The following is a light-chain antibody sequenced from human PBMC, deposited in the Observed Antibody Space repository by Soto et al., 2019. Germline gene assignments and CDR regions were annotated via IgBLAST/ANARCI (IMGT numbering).Light chain of an antibody. CDR3: QQYQRYPPS. J-gene: IGKJ4*01. CDR2: GAT. V-gene: IGKV1-16*01. Sequence: DSQMTQSPSSLSASIGDRVTIICRASEGINNYLAWFQQKPGKAPKSLIYGATYLQSGVPSRFSGSEFGTEFSLTISSLQPEDIATYYCQQYQRYPPSFGGGTKVDIK. CDR1: EGINNY.